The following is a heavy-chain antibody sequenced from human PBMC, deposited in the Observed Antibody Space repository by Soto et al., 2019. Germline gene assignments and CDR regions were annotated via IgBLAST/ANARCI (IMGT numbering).Heavy chain of an antibody. Sequence: SETLSLTCTISGGSISVYYWSWVRQPPGHELEWMGYIYASGSPYYNPSLRSRVTISADTSKNQISLKLTSPTAADTAVYYWARGVGSSPPRYWGRGTLVTVSS. J-gene: IGHJ4*02. D-gene: IGHD1-26*01. CDR2: IYASGSP. CDR3: ARGVGSSPPRY. V-gene: IGHV4-59*01. CDR1: GGSISVYY.